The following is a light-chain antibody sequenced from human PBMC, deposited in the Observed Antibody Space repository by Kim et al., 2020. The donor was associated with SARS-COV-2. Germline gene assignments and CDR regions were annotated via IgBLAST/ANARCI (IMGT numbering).Light chain of an antibody. V-gene: IGLV10-54*04. CDR2: RNN. J-gene: IGLJ3*02. CDR1: IIDVGNDG. Sequence: RTTATSTCSGNIIDVGNDGAVWLRQHQGHPPKLLSYRNNSRPSGISERFSASRSGNTASLTITGLQPEDEADYYCSAWDSSLSAWVFGGGTQLTVL. CDR3: SAWDSSLSAWV.